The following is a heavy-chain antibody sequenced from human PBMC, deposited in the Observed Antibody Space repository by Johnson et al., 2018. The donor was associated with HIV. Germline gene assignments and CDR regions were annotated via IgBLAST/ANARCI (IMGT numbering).Heavy chain of an antibody. CDR1: GITFSSYG. Sequence: QVQLVESGGGLVQPGGSLRLSCAASGITFSSYGMHWVRQAPGKGLEWVAVISNDANNKYYADSVKGRFTISRDNSKSTLYLQMNSLRVEDSAVYYCARDHLRCAFEIWGQGTMVTVSS. V-gene: IGHV3-30*03. J-gene: IGHJ3*02. CDR2: ISNDANNK. CDR3: ARDHLRCAFEI. D-gene: IGHD4-17*01.